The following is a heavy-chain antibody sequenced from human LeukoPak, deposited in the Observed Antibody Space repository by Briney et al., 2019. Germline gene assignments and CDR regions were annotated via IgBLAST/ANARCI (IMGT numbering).Heavy chain of an antibody. CDR2: IDEDGSAK. CDR3: ARVFYGDNEKNYYYYYMDV. J-gene: IGHJ6*03. V-gene: IGHV3-7*03. D-gene: IGHD4-17*01. CDR1: GFTFSGYW. Sequence: QAGGSLRLSCAASGFTFSGYWMTWLRQAPGKGPEWVANIDEDGSAKYYLGSVKGRFTISRDNAKNSLYLQMNSLRAEDTAVYYCARVFYGDNEKNYYYYYMDVWGKGTTVTIFS.